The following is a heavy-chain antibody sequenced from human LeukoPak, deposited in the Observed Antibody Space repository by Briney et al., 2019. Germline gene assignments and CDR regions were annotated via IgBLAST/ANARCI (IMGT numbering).Heavy chain of an antibody. J-gene: IGHJ6*03. Sequence: SETLSLTCTLSGGTVTSSTYFWGWIRQPRGKGLEWIGSISYSGATYYNPSLKSRVSMSVHTSKNQFSLKLSSVTAADTAVYYCARDGFYYHYYMDVWGGGTTVTVSS. V-gene: IGHV4-39*07. CDR2: ISYSGAT. D-gene: IGHD1-14*01. CDR3: ARDGFYYHYYMDV. CDR1: GGTVTSSTYF.